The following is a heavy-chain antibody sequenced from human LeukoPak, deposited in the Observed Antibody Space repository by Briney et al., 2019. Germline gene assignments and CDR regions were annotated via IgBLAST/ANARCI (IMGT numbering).Heavy chain of an antibody. J-gene: IGHJ4*02. D-gene: IGHD3-22*01. CDR1: GFTFSSYS. CDR2: ISSSSSYI. V-gene: IGHV3-21*04. CDR3: AKGPGYYYDSGYAPFDY. Sequence: GGSLRLSCAASGFTFSSYSMNWVRQAPGKGLEWVSSISSSSSYIYYADSVKGRFTISRDNSKNTLYLQMNSLRAEDTAVYYCAKGPGYYYDSGYAPFDYWGQGTLVTVSS.